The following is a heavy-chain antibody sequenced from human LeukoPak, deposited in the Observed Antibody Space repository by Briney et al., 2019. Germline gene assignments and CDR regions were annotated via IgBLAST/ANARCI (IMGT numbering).Heavy chain of an antibody. CDR2: ISAYNGNT. J-gene: IGHJ6*02. Sequence: GASVKVSCKVSEYTLTAFYIHWVRQAPGQGLEWMGWISAYNGNTNYAQKLQGRVTMTTDTSTSTAYMELRSLRSDDTAVYYCAREDPLGIAAALGQDLGMDVWGQGTTVTVSS. CDR1: EYTLTAFY. V-gene: IGHV1-18*04. CDR3: AREDPLGIAAALGQDLGMDV. D-gene: IGHD6-13*01.